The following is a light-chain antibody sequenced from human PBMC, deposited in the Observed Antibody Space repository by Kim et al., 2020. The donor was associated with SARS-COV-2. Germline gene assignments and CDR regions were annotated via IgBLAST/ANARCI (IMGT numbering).Light chain of an antibody. V-gene: IGLV3-19*01. Sequence: SSELTQDPAVSVALGQTVRLTCQGDSLRNYYATWYQQRPGQAPVLVLYGKYNRPSGIPDRFSGSASGNTASLTITGAQAADEADYYWNSRDSSGDHVVFG. CDR3: NSRDSSGDHVV. J-gene: IGLJ3*02. CDR2: GKY. CDR1: SLRNYY.